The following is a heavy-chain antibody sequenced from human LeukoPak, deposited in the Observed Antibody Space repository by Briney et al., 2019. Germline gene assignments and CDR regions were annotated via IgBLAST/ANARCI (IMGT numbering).Heavy chain of an antibody. CDR2: INPANDET. J-gene: IGHJ4*02. CDR1: GYSFSGYV. Sequence: ASVNVSCKASGYSFSGYVMHWVRQTPGQRLEWMGWINPANDETKYSEKFQGRVTITRDTSASTAYMELSNLRSADTAVYYCARDRGGTGDFDYWGQGTLVTVSS. CDR3: ARDRGGTGDFDY. D-gene: IGHD1-1*01. V-gene: IGHV1-3*01.